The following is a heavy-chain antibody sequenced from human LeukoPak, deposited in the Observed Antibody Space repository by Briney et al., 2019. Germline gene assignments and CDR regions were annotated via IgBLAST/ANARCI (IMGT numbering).Heavy chain of an antibody. CDR1: GGSISSYY. D-gene: IGHD6-13*01. CDR2: IYYSGST. CDR3: ARGLIMAVAGRGEFHY. V-gene: IGHV4-59*01. J-gene: IGHJ4*02. Sequence: SETLSLTCTVSGGSISSYYWSGIRQPPGKGLEWIGYIYYSGSTNYNPSLKSRVTISVDTSKNQFSLKLSSVTAADTAVYYCARGLIMAVAGRGEFHYWGQGTLVTVSS.